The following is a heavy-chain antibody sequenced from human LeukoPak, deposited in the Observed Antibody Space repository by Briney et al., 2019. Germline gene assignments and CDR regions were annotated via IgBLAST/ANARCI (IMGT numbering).Heavy chain of an antibody. Sequence: GVPVSLLCAASGFTFYWMSWVRQAPGKGLEGVANINQDGSKNYYVDSVQGRFTLSRDTAKNSLYLQLDSLRADDTAVYYCARASSGRSFDYWGQGTLVPVSS. CDR3: ARASSGRSFDY. V-gene: IGHV3-7*03. CDR1: GFTFYW. CDR2: INQDGSKN. J-gene: IGHJ4*02. D-gene: IGHD1-26*01.